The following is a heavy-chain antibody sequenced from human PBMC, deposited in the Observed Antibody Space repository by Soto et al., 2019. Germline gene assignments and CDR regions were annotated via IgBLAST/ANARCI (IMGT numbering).Heavy chain of an antibody. J-gene: IGHJ4*02. V-gene: IGHV4-4*02. CDR2: IFESGAT. CDR1: GGSISSSSW. D-gene: IGHD1-7*01. Sequence: QVQLQESGPGLVKPSGTLSLTCAVSGGSISSSSWWTWVRQSPGKGLEWIGEIFESGATNYNPSPKRRLTMSVDKSKTQFSLNLSSLTAADTAVYFCTTSHAGELNNWGQGTLVTVSS. CDR3: TTSHAGELNN.